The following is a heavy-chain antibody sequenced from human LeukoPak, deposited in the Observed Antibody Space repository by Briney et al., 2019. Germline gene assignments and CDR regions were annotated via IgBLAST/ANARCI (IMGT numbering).Heavy chain of an antibody. J-gene: IGHJ3*02. D-gene: IGHD2-21*01. CDR1: GFTFSSYS. V-gene: IGHV3-21*01. CDR2: ISSSSSYI. CDR3: ARGVPYCGGDCHAFDI. Sequence: GGSLRLSCAASGFTFSSYSMNWVRQAPGKGLEWVSSISSSSSYIYYADSVKGRFTISRDNAKNSLYLQMNSLRAEDTAVYYFARGVPYCGGDCHAFDIWGQGTMVTVSS.